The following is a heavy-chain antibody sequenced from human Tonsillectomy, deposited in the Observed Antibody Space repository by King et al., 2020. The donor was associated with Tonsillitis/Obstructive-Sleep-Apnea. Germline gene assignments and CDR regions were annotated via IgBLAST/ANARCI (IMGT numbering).Heavy chain of an antibody. CDR3: ARDSGVGRAYPFDY. CDR1: GGAISNFH. D-gene: IGHD3-3*01. Sequence: QLQESGPGLVKPSETLSLTCTVSGGAISNFHWSWLRQPPGKGLEWIGYVNDSGSTRYHPSLTSRATISADTSKNQFSLRLNSGTAADTAVYYCARDSGVGRAYPFDYWGQGNLVIVSS. V-gene: IGHV4-59*01. J-gene: IGHJ4*02. CDR2: VNDSGST.